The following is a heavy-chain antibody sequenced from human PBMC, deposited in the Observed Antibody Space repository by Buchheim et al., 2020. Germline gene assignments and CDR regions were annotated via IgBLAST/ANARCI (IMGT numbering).Heavy chain of an antibody. D-gene: IGHD2-2*01. CDR1: GGSISSGDYY. CDR2: IYYSGST. CDR3: ARGPTGYCSSTSCYNVNYYYGMDV. V-gene: IGHV4-30-4*01. Sequence: QVQLQESGPGLVKPSQTLSLTCTVSGGSISSGDYYWSWIRQPPGKGLEWIGYIYYSGSTYYNPSLKSRVPISVDTSKNQFSLKLSSVTAADTAVYYCARGPTGYCSSTSCYNVNYYYGMDVWGQGTT. J-gene: IGHJ6*02.